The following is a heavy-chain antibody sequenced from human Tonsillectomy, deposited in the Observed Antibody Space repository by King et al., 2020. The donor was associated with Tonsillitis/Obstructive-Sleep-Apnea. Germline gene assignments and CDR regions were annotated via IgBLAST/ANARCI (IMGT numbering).Heavy chain of an antibody. V-gene: IGHV3-11*05. J-gene: IGHJ6*03. D-gene: IGHD1-14*01. CDR1: GFTFSDYY. CDR3: ARVYKNYYYMDV. Sequence: VQLVESGGGLVKPGGSLRLSCAASGFTFSDYYMSWIRQAPGKGLEWVSYISSSSSYTNYADSVNGCFTISRDTAKNSLYLQMNSLRAEDTAVYYCARVYKNYYYMDVWGKGTTVTVSS. CDR2: ISSSSSYT.